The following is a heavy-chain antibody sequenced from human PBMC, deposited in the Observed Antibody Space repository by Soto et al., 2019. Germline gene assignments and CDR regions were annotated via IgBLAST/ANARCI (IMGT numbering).Heavy chain of an antibody. J-gene: IGHJ5*02. Sequence: PTVGEPTQALPLTCTFLWFFPSPSGIFVNWFRQPPGKALEWLARIDWDDDKYYSTSLKTRLTISKDTSKNQVVLTMTNMDPVDTATYYCARNRVRGWFDPWGQGILVTVS. CDR2: IDWDDDK. D-gene: IGHD3-10*02. CDR1: WFFPSPSGIF. V-gene: IGHV2-70*11. CDR3: ARNRVRGWFDP.